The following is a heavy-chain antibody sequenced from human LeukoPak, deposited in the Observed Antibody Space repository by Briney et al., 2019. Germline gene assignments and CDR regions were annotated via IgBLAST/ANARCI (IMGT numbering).Heavy chain of an antibody. D-gene: IGHD2-21*02. CDR1: GYSFTSYW. V-gene: IGHV5-51*01. J-gene: IGHJ5*02. Sequence: GESLKISCKGSGYSFTSYWIGWVRQMPGKGLEWMGIIYPGDSDTRYSPSFQGQVTISADKSISTAYLQWSSLKASDTAMYYSARSPLAVTNWFDPWGQGTLVTVSS. CDR2: IYPGDSDT. CDR3: ARSPLAVTNWFDP.